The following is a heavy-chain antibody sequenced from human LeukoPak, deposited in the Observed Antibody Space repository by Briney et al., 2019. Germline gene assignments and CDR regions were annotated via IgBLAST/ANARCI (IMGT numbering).Heavy chain of an antibody. V-gene: IGHV3-23*01. CDR1: GFTFSSYA. CDR2: ISGSGGST. CDR3: ARLSGTYGTTSRVLDS. D-gene: IGHD1-1*01. J-gene: IGHJ4*02. Sequence: GGSLRLSCAASGFTFSSYAMSWVRQAPGKGLEWVSAISGSGGSTYYADSVKGRFTISRDNSKNTLYLQVNSLRAEDTAVYYCARLSGTYGTTSRVLDSWGQGTLVIVSS.